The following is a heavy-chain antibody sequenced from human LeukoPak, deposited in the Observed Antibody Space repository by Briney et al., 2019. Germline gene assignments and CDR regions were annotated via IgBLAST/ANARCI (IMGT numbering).Heavy chain of an antibody. Sequence: GGSLRLSCVASGFSLSNYIMSWVRQAPGKGLEWVSTVSSSGSYTYYADSVKGRFTISRDNSKNTVYLEVNSLRVEDTAVYYCVCLGLGGLSLDWGQGTLVTVSS. D-gene: IGHD3-16*01. J-gene: IGHJ4*02. CDR1: GFSLSNYI. CDR3: VCLGLGGLSLD. CDR2: VSSSGSYT. V-gene: IGHV3-23*01.